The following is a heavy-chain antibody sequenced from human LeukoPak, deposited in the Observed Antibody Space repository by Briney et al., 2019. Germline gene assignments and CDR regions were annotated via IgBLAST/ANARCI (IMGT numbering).Heavy chain of an antibody. CDR3: ARGENYGYVGFDY. CDR1: GFTFSDHY. D-gene: IGHD5-18*01. Sequence: PGGSLRLSCAASGFTFSDHYMDWVRHAPGKGLEWVVRTRNKANSYTTEYAASAKGRFTISRDDSKNSLYLQMNSLKTEDTAVYYCARGENYGYVGFDYWGQGTLVTVSS. CDR2: TRNKANSYTT. J-gene: IGHJ4*01. V-gene: IGHV3-72*01.